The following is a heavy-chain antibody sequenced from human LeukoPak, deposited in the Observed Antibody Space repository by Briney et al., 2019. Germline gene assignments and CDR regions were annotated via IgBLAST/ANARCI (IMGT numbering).Heavy chain of an antibody. V-gene: IGHV3-23*01. CDR3: AKRHGPHGIAGAANFDY. D-gene: IGHD6-13*01. J-gene: IGHJ4*02. Sequence: HTGGSLRLSCAASGFTFSSYAMSWVRQAPGKGLQRVSTISGSGGAPYYADSVKGRFTISRDNSKNTLYLQMNSLRAEDAAIYYCAKRHGPHGIAGAANFDYWGQGTLVTVSS. CDR2: ISGSGGAP. CDR1: GFTFSSYA.